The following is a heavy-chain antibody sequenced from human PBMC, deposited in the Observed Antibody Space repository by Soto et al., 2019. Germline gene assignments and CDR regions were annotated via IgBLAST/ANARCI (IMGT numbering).Heavy chain of an antibody. CDR2: IYYSGST. Sequence: SETLSLTCTVSGGSISSYYWSWIRQPPGKGLEWIGYIYYSGSTNYNPSLKSRVTISVDTSKNQFSLKLSSVTAADTAVYYCARVVVVAAQVPYFDYWGQGTLVTVSS. CDR3: ARVVVVAAQVPYFDY. D-gene: IGHD2-15*01. V-gene: IGHV4-59*08. CDR1: GGSISSYY. J-gene: IGHJ4*02.